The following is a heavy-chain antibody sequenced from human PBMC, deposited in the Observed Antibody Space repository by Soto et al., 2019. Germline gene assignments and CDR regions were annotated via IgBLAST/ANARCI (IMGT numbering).Heavy chain of an antibody. Sequence: SETLSLTCTVSGGSISSYYWSWIRQPPGKGLEWIGYIYYSGSTNYNPSLKSRVTISVDTSKNQFSLKLSSVTAADTAVYYCARVNVGYYPHTPFDYWGQGTLVTVSS. CDR2: IYYSGST. J-gene: IGHJ4*02. CDR1: GGSISSYY. CDR3: ARVNVGYYPHTPFDY. V-gene: IGHV4-59*01. D-gene: IGHD3-3*01.